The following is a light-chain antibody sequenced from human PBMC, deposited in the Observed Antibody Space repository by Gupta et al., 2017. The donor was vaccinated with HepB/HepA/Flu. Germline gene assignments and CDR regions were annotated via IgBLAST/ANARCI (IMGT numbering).Light chain of an antibody. J-gene: IGLJ2*01. V-gene: IGLV1-47*01. CDR2: RNN. CDR1: SSNIGSNY. Sequence: IPCSGSSSNIGSNYVYWYQQLPGTAPKLLIYRNNQRPSGVPDRFSGSKSGTSASLAISGLRSEDEADYYCAAWDDSLSGFVVFGGGTKLTVL. CDR3: AAWDDSLSGFVV.